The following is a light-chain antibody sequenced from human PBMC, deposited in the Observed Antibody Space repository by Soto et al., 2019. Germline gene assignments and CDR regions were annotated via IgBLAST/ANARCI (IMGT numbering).Light chain of an antibody. V-gene: IGKV3-20*01. J-gene: IGKJ1*01. Sequence: ERATLSCRVSQRVSGDYLAWYQSKPGQAPRLLIHGASNRATGIPDRFSGSGSGADFTLTIGCLEPDVCAVYYCQQYLFAPWPFCHGTKVDIK. CDR3: QQYLFAPWP. CDR1: QRVSGDY. CDR2: GAS.